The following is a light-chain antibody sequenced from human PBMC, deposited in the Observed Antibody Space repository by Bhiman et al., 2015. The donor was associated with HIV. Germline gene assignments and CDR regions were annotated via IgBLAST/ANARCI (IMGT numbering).Light chain of an antibody. Sequence: SYELTQPPSVSVSPGQTVSITCSGDKLGDKYAFWYQQKPGQSPVLVIYQDNKRPSGIPERFSGSNSGNTATLTISETQAMDEADYYCQAWDSSTEVFGTGTKVTVL. J-gene: IGLJ1*01. CDR3: QAWDSSTEV. CDR2: QDN. V-gene: IGLV3-1*01. CDR1: KLGDKY.